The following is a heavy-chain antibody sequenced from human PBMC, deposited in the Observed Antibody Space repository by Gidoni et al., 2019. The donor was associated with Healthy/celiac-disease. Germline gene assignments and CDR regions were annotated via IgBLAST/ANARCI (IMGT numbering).Heavy chain of an antibody. Sequence: VQLVESGGGWVQRGGSLGLSCAASGFTFSSYAMHWVRQATGKGLEWVSAIGTAGDTYYPGSVKGRFTISRENAKTSLYLQMNSLRAGDTAVYYCARAGYSSGWTGWYFDLWGRGTLVTVSS. CDR2: IGTAGDT. D-gene: IGHD6-19*01. CDR1: GFTFSSYA. J-gene: IGHJ2*01. CDR3: ARAGYSSGWTGWYFDL. V-gene: IGHV3-13*01.